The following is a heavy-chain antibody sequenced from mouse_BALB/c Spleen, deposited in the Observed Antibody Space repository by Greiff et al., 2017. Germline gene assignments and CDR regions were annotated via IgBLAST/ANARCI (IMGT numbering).Heavy chain of an antibody. V-gene: IGHV1-5*01. CDR3: TQGYGNYGWFAY. J-gene: IGHJ3*01. CDR2: IYPGNSDT. Sequence: VQLKESGTVLARPGASVKMSCKASGYSFTSYWMHWVKQRPGQGLEWIGAIYPGNSDTSYNQKFKGKAKLTAVTSASTAYMELSSLTNEDSAVYYCTQGYGNYGWFAYWGQGTLVTVSA. D-gene: IGHD2-1*01. CDR1: GYSFTSYW.